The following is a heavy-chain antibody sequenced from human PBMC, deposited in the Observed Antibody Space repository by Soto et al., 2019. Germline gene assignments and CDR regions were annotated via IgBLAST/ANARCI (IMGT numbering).Heavy chain of an antibody. D-gene: IGHD2-15*01. V-gene: IGHV1-18*01. CDR3: ARGPPIVVVVAATIRDLDY. CDR1: GYTITSYG. J-gene: IGHJ4*02. Sequence: ASVTVSCKASGYTITSYGISWVRQAPGQGRERMGWISAYNGNTNYAQKLQGRVTMTTDTSTSTAYMELRSLRSDDTAVYYCARGPPIVVVVAATIRDLDYWGQGTLVTVS. CDR2: ISAYNGNT.